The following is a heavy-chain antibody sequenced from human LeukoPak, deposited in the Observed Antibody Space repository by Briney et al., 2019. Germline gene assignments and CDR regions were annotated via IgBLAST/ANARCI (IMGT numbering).Heavy chain of an antibody. Sequence: GASVKVSSKASGYTFTGYYMHWVRQAPGQGLEWMGRINPNSGGTNYAQKFQGRVIMTRDTSISTAYMELSRLRSDDTAVYYCARGGWERGYFQHWGQGTLVTVSS. D-gene: IGHD1-26*01. CDR2: INPNSGGT. J-gene: IGHJ1*01. CDR1: GYTFTGYY. V-gene: IGHV1-2*06. CDR3: ARGGWERGYFQH.